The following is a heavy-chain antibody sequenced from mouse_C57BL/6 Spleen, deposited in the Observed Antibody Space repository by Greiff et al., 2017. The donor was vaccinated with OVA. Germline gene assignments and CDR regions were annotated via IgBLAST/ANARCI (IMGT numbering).Heavy chain of an antibody. CDR2: IDPEPGGT. J-gene: IGHJ1*03. D-gene: IGHD1-1*01. Sequence: QVQLQQSGAELVRPGASVTLSCKASGYTFTDYEMPWVKQTPVHGLEWIGAIDPEPGGTAYNQKFKGKAILTADKSSSTAYMELRSLTSEDSAVDYCTRGGGSSPHWYFDVWGTGTTVTVSS. CDR1: GYTFTDYE. V-gene: IGHV1-15*01. CDR3: TRGGGSSPHWYFDV.